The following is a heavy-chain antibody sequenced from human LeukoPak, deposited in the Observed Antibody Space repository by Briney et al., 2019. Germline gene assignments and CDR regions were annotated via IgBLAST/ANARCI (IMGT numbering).Heavy chain of an antibody. CDR1: GFTFSSYW. CDR3: ALLGIAGDFDV. CDR2: IGYDGTTT. Sequence: GGSLRLSCAASGFTFSSYWMHWVRQVPGKGLVWVSRIGYDGTTTTYADSVKGRFTISTDNGENTLYLQMNSQRVEDTAVYYCALLGIAGDFDVWGQGTMVTVSS. V-gene: IGHV3-74*03. D-gene: IGHD7-27*01. J-gene: IGHJ3*01.